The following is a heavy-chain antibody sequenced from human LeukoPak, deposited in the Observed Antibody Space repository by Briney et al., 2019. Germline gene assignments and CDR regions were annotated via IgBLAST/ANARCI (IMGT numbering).Heavy chain of an antibody. CDR3: ARVFFGGLFDY. V-gene: IGHV4-34*01. CDR2: INHSGST. Sequence: SETLSLTCAVYGGSFSGYYWSWIRQPPGKGLEWIGEINHSGSTNYNPSLKSRVTISVDTSKNQSSLKLSSVTAADTAVYYCARVFFGGLFDYWGQGTLVTVSS. CDR1: GGSFSGYY. J-gene: IGHJ4*02. D-gene: IGHD4-23*01.